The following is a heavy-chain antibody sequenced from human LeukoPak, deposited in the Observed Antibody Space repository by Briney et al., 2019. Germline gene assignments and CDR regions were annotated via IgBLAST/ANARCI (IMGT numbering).Heavy chain of an antibody. J-gene: IGHJ3*02. Sequence: GASVKVSCKASGGTFSSYAISWVRQAPGQGLEWMGGIIPIFGTANYAQKFQGRVTITADKSTSTAYMELSSLRSEDTAVYYCRRSRILWWWNDAFDIWGQGTMVTVSS. CDR2: IIPIFGTA. D-gene: IGHD2-21*01. CDR1: GGTFSSYA. V-gene: IGHV1-69*06. CDR3: RRSRILWWWNDAFDI.